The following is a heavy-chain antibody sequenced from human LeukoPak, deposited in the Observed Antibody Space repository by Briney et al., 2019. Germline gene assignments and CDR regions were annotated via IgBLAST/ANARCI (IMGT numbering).Heavy chain of an antibody. Sequence: GGSLRLSCAASGFTFSSYSMNWVRQAPGKGLEWVSYISSSSSTIYYADSVKGRFTISRDNAKNSLYLQMNSLRAEDTAVYYCARAEVTISENYWGQGTLVTVSS. D-gene: IGHD5-18*01. J-gene: IGHJ4*02. CDR2: ISSSSSTI. CDR1: GFTFSSYS. CDR3: ARAEVTISENY. V-gene: IGHV3-48*01.